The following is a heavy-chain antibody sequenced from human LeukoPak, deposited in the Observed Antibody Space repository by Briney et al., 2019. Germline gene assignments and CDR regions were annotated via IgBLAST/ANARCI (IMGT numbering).Heavy chain of an antibody. D-gene: IGHD6-19*01. CDR3: ARGLYSSGWYFDY. V-gene: IGHV3-66*01. CDR2: ISSGGST. CDR1: RFXISSYY. Sequence: GGSLRLSCAASRFXISSYYMRGVRQAAGRGLDWVSVISSGGSTYYSAPVKGRFTLSRDNSKNTLYLQMNTLRAEDTAVYYCARGLYSSGWYFDYWGQGTLVTVSS. J-gene: IGHJ4*02.